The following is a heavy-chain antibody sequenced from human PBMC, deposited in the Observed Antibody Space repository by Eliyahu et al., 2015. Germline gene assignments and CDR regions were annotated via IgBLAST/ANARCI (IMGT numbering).Heavy chain of an antibody. V-gene: IGHV3-23*01. D-gene: IGHD5/OR15-5a*01. CDR2: ISAGGSTI. CDR1: GFTFSTSA. CDR3: ARGASTNWFDP. Sequence: EVQVLESGGGFVQPGGSLRLSCVAXGFTFSTSAMXWVRQXPGKGLEWVSSISAGGSTIKYADSVKGRFVISRDNSRNTVYVQMNSLRGDDTAVYYCARGASTNWFDPWGQGTLVTVSS. J-gene: IGHJ5*02.